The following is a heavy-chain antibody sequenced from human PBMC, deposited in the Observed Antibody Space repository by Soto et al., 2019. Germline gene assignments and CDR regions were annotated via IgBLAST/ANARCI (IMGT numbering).Heavy chain of an antibody. CDR2: INPNSGGT. CDR3: AVTGYSSSWYYYYGMDV. V-gene: IGHV1-2*02. J-gene: IGHJ6*02. D-gene: IGHD6-13*01. Sequence: QVQLVQSGAEMKKPGASVKVSCKASGYTFTGYYMHWVRQAPGQGLEWMGWINPNSGGTNYAQKFQGRVTMTRDTAISTAYMELSRLRSDDTAVYYCAVTGYSSSWYYYYGMDVWGQGTTVTVSS. CDR1: GYTFTGYY.